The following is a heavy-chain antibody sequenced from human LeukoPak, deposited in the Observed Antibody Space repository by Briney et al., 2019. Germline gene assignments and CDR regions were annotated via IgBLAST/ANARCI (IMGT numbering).Heavy chain of an antibody. D-gene: IGHD4-17*01. Sequence: PGGSLRLSCAASGFTFSSYAMHWVRQAPAKGLEWVAVISYDGSNKYYADSVKGRFTISRDNSKNTLYLQMNSLRAEDTAVYYCARVTVDGDLNYWGQGTLVTVSS. V-gene: IGHV3-30-3*01. CDR2: ISYDGSNK. CDR3: ARVTVDGDLNY. CDR1: GFTFSSYA. J-gene: IGHJ4*02.